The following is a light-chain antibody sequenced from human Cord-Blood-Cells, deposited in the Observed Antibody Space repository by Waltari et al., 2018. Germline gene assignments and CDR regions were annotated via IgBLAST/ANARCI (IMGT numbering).Light chain of an antibody. CDR3: SSYAGSNSYVV. CDR1: SSAVGGYNY. J-gene: IGLJ2*01. Sequence: QSALTQPPSASGSPGQSVTISCTGTSSAVGGYNYVSWYQQPPGKAPKLMIYEVSKRPSGVPDRFSGSKSGNTASLTVSGLQAEDEADYYCSSYAGSNSYVVFGGGTKLTVL. CDR2: EVS. V-gene: IGLV2-8*01.